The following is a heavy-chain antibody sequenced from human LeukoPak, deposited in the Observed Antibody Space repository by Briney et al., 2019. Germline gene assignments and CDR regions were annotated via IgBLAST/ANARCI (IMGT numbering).Heavy chain of an antibody. D-gene: IGHD2-2*01. CDR1: GYSISSGYY. CDR2: IYYSGST. J-gene: IGHJ6*03. Sequence: SSETLSLTCIVSGYSISSGYYWGWIRQPPGKGLEWIGSIYYSGSTYYNPSLKSRVTISVDTSKNQFSLKLSSVTAADTAVYYCARVSEDIVVVPAAPGSRYYYYMDVWGKGTTVTVSS. V-gene: IGHV4-38-2*02. CDR3: ARVSEDIVVVPAAPGSRYYYYMDV.